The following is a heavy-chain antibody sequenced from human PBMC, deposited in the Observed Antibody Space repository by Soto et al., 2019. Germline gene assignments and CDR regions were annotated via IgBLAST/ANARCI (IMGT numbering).Heavy chain of an antibody. D-gene: IGHD4-4*01. CDR3: AREPRRGNSEFDY. Sequence: QVQLVQSGAEVKKPGSSVKVSCKASGGTFSSYAISWVRQAPGQGLEWMGGIIPIFGTANYAQQFQGRVTXTXDXXTSTAYMELSSLRSEDTAVYYCAREPRRGNSEFDYWGQGTLVTVSS. J-gene: IGHJ4*02. CDR2: IIPIFGTA. CDR1: GGTFSSYA. V-gene: IGHV1-69*05.